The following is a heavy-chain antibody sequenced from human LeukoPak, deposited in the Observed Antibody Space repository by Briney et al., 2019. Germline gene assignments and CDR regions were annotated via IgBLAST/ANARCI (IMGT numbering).Heavy chain of an antibody. D-gene: IGHD6-13*01. V-gene: IGHV6-1*01. CDR1: GDSVSSNSAA. CDR2: TYYRSKWYN. J-gene: IGHJ4*02. CDR3: ARGDRIAAAGTLTY. Sequence: SQTLSLTCAISGDSVSSNSAAWNWIRQSPSRGLEWLGRTYYRSKWYNDYAISVKSRITLNPDTSKNQFSLKLSSVTAADTAVYYCARGDRIAAAGTLTYWGQGTLVTVSS.